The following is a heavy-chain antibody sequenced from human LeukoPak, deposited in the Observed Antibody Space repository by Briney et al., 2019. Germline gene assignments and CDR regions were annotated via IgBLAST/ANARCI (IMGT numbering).Heavy chain of an antibody. V-gene: IGHV1-2*02. CDR3: ALLFSSTWYRFGS. CDR1: GYTFTDYY. CDR2: VNPNSGDT. Sequence: GASVTVSFKASGYTFTDYYIHWVRQAPGQGLEWMGWVNPNSGDTNHAHKFQGRVTMTSDTSISTAYMDLNRVRSDDTAVYYCALLFSSTWYRFGSWGQGTLVTVSS. D-gene: IGHD6-13*01. J-gene: IGHJ4*02.